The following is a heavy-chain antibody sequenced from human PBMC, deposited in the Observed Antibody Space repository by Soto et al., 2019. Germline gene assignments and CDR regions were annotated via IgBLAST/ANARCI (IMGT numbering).Heavy chain of an antibody. CDR1: GGSISSGGYY. CDR3: ARTVDTAMVVFDY. V-gene: IGHV4-31*03. Sequence: SETLSLTCTVSGGSISSGGYYWSWIRQHPGKGLEWIGYIYYSGSTYYNPSLKSRVTISVDTSKNQFSLKLSSVTAADTAVYYCARTVDTAMVVFDYWGHGTLITVSS. CDR2: IYYSGST. J-gene: IGHJ4*01. D-gene: IGHD5-18*01.